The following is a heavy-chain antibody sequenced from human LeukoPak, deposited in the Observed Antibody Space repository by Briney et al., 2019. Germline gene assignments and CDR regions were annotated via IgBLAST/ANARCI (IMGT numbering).Heavy chain of an antibody. Sequence: GRSLGLSCAASGFTFDDYAMHWVRQAPGKGLEWVSGISWNSGSIGYADSVKGRFTISRDNAKNSLYLQMNSLRAEDTALYYCAKDIGSSSHYYYGMDVWGQGTTVTVSS. V-gene: IGHV3-9*01. CDR3: AKDIGSSSHYYYGMDV. CDR1: GFTFDDYA. J-gene: IGHJ6*02. CDR2: ISWNSGSI. D-gene: IGHD6-13*01.